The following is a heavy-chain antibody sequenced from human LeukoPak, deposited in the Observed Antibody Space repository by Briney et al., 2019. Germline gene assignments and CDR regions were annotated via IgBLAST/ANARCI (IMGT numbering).Heavy chain of an antibody. J-gene: IGHJ4*02. V-gene: IGHV3-23*01. CDR3: AKNLKAYYDSSGYSYYFDY. CDR1: GFTFSNYA. D-gene: IGHD3-22*01. CDR2: MGGSGGST. Sequence: PGGSLRLSCAASGFTFSNYAMSWVRQAPGKGLEWVSTMGGSGGSTYYADSVKGRFTISRDNSKNMLYLQMNSLRAEDTAVYYCAKNLKAYYDSSGYSYYFDYWGQGTLVTVSS.